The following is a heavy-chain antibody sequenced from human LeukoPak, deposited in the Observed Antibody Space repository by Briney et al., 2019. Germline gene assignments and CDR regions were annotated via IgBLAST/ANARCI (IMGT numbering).Heavy chain of an antibody. CDR2: INHEGGGI. D-gene: IGHD1-1*01. Sequence: GGSLRLSCAASGFTFSESWMSWVRQVPGQGLERVAHINHEGGGIQYVDSVKGRFTISRDNAKGSVYLQMNSLRAEDTAIYHCATYINWVAGDVWGQGTTVIVSS. CDR3: ATYINWVAGDV. CDR1: GFTFSESW. V-gene: IGHV3-7*01. J-gene: IGHJ6*02.